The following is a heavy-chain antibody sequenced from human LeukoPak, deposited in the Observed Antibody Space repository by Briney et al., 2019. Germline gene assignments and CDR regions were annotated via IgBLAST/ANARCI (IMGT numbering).Heavy chain of an antibody. CDR3: ARDSGSYAY. J-gene: IGHJ4*02. D-gene: IGHD1-26*01. V-gene: IGHV1-8*01. Sequence: ASVKVSCKASGYTFTSYDINWVRQATGQGLGWMGWMNPNSGYTGYAQRVQGRVTMTTDTSTSTAYMELRSLISDDTAVYYCARDSGSYAYWGQGTLVTVSS. CDR1: GYTFTSYD. CDR2: MNPNSGYT.